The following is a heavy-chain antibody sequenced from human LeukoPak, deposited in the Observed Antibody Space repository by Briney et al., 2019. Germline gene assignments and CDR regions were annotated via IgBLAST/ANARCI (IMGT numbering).Heavy chain of an antibody. J-gene: IGHJ5*02. CDR3: ARDLLHYYGSGSSP. CDR2: IYPSGNT. CDR1: GGSFSNHF. D-gene: IGHD3-10*01. Sequence: SETLSLTCSVSGGSFSNHFWSWVRQPAGKGLEWIGRIYPSGNTNYNPSLKSRVTLSVDTSKTQFYLSLSSVTAADTAVYYCARDLLHYYGSGSSPWGQGTLVTVSS. V-gene: IGHV4-4*07.